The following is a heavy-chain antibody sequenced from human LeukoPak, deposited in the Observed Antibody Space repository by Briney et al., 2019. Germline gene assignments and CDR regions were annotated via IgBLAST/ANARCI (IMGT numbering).Heavy chain of an antibody. V-gene: IGHV4-39*07. CDR2: IYYSGST. J-gene: IGHJ4*02. Sequence: SETLSLTCTVSGGSISSSSYCWGWIRQPPGKGLEWIGTIYYSGSTYYNPSLKSRVTISVDTSKNQFSLMLSSVTAADTAVYYRARGGGGDFWSGFYTGSFDYWGQGTLVAVSS. CDR3: ARGGGGDFWSGFYTGSFDY. CDR1: GGSISSSSYC. D-gene: IGHD3-3*01.